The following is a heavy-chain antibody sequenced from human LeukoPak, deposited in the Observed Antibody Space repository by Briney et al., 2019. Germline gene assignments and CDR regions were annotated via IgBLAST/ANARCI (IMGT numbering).Heavy chain of an antibody. D-gene: IGHD6-13*01. CDR1: GGTFSSYA. Sequence: SVKVSCKASGGTFSSYAISWVRQAPGQGLEWMGGIIPIFGTANYAQKFQGRVTITTDESTSTAYMELSSLRSEDTAVYYCARGISSSWYRSRYFDYWGQGTLVTVSS. V-gene: IGHV1-69*05. J-gene: IGHJ4*02. CDR2: IIPIFGTA. CDR3: ARGISSSWYRSRYFDY.